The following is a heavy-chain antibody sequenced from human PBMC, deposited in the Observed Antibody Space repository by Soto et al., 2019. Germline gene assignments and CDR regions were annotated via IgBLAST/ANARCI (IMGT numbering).Heavy chain of an antibody. V-gene: IGHV4-39*07. D-gene: IGHD2-2*01. J-gene: IGHJ5*02. CDR2: IYYSGST. Sequence: SETLSLTCTVSGGSISSRSYYWGWIRQPPGKGLEWIGSIYYSGSTYYNPSLKSRVTISVDTSKNQFSLKLSSVTAADTAVYYCARAKIVVVVPAAMWGGNWFDPWGQGTLVTVSS. CDR3: ARAKIVVVVPAAMWGGNWFDP. CDR1: GGSISSRSYY.